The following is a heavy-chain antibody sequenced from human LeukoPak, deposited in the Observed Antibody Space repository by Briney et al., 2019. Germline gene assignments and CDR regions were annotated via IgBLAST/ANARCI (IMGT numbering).Heavy chain of an antibody. J-gene: IGHJ4*02. V-gene: IGHV3-21*01. CDR3: ARYNWNDAVGQ. CDR2: ISSSSSYI. CDR1: GFTFSSYS. D-gene: IGHD1-1*01. Sequence: GGSLRLSCAASGFTFSSYSMNWVRQAPGKGLEWVSSISSSSSYIDYADSVKGRFTISRDNAKNSLYLQMNSLRAEDTAVYYCARYNWNDAVGQWGQGTLVTVSS.